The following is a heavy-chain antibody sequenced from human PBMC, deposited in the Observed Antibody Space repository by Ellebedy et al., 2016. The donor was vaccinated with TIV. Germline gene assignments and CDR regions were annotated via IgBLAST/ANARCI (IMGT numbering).Heavy chain of an antibody. CDR3: ARVMEMATTTYGMDV. Sequence: AASVKVSCKASGYTFTSYYMHWVRQAPGQGLEWMGIINTRGGSTSYAQKLQGRVTMTRDTSTSTVYMELSSLRSEDTAVYYCARVMEMATTTYGMDVWGQGTTVTVSS. V-gene: IGHV1-46*04. J-gene: IGHJ6*02. D-gene: IGHD5-24*01. CDR2: INTRGGST. CDR1: GYTFTSYY.